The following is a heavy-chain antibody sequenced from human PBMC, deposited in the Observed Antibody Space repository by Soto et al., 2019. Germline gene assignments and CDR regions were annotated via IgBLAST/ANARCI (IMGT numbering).Heavy chain of an antibody. D-gene: IGHD4-17*01. V-gene: IGHV4-31*03. CDR2: IYYSGST. J-gene: IGHJ2*01. CDR1: GGSISSGGYY. CDR3: ARENGAPLSWYFDL. Sequence: QVQLQESGPGLVKPSQTLSLTCTVSGGSISSGGYYWSWIRQHPGKGLEWIGYIYYSGSTYYNPYLKSRVTISVDTSKNQFSLKLSSVTAADTAVYYCARENGAPLSWYFDLWGRGTLVTVSS.